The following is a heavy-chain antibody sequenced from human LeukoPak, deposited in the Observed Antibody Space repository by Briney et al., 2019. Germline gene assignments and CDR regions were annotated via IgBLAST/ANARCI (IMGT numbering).Heavy chain of an antibody. CDR2: IYPGDSDT. D-gene: IGHD3-10*01. CDR3: ARYYYGSGSSSDHFDY. V-gene: IGHV5-51*01. Sequence: GESLKISCKGSGYSFTSYWIGWVRQMPGKGLEWMGIIYPGDSDTRYSPSFQGQVTISADKSISTAYLQWSSLKASDTAMYYYARYYYGSGSSSDHFDYWGQGTLVTVSS. J-gene: IGHJ4*02. CDR1: GYSFTSYW.